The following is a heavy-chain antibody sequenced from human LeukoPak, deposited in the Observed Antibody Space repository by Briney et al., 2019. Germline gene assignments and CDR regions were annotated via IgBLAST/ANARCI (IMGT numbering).Heavy chain of an antibody. V-gene: IGHV3-30-3*01. Sequence: GGSLRLSCAASGFTFSSYAMDWVRQAPGKGLEWVAVIPYDGSNKYYADSVKGRFTISRDNSKNTLYLQMNSLRAEDTAVYYCAREYSKGGYYFDYWGQGTLVTVSS. CDR2: IPYDGSNK. CDR1: GFTFSSYA. D-gene: IGHD4-11*01. J-gene: IGHJ4*02. CDR3: AREYSKGGYYFDY.